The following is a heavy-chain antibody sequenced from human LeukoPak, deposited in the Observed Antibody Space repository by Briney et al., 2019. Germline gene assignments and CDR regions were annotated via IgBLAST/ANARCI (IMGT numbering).Heavy chain of an antibody. J-gene: IGHJ3*02. CDR2: INPNSGGT. V-gene: IGHV1-2*02. CDR3: ARVIRRDPGAFDI. Sequence: ASVKVSCKASGYTFTGYYMHWVRQAPGQGLEWMGWINPNSGGTNYAQKFQGRVTMTRDTSISTAYMELSSLRSEDTAVYYCARVIRRDPGAFDIWGQGTMVTVSS. D-gene: IGHD1-1*01. CDR1: GYTFTGYY.